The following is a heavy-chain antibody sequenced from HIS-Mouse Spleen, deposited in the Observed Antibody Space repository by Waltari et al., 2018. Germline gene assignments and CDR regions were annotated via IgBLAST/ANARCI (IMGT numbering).Heavy chain of an antibody. CDR1: GGSISSYY. Sequence: QVQLQESGPGLVKPSETLSLTCTVSGGSISSYYWSWIRQPAGKGLEWIGRIYTSGSTNYHPSLKSRVTMSVDTSKNQFSLKLGSVTAADTAVYYCARDFHDFWSGYYGGDKKHDAFDIWGQGTMVTVSS. J-gene: IGHJ3*02. V-gene: IGHV4-4*07. CDR3: ARDFHDFWSGYYGGDKKHDAFDI. D-gene: IGHD3-3*01. CDR2: IYTSGST.